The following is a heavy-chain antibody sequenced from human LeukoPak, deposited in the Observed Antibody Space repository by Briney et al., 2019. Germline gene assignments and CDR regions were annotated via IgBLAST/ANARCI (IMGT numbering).Heavy chain of an antibody. Sequence: GGSLRLSGAASGFTFRNSAMSWVRQAPGKGLEWVSTISGSGVGTYYADSVKGRFTISRDNFKNTLYLQMNSLRAEDTAVYYCAKNNWNDMPFVDDWGQGTLVTVSS. CDR3: AKNNWNDMPFVDD. V-gene: IGHV3-23*01. CDR2: ISGSGVGT. J-gene: IGHJ4*02. CDR1: GFTFRNSA. D-gene: IGHD1-20*01.